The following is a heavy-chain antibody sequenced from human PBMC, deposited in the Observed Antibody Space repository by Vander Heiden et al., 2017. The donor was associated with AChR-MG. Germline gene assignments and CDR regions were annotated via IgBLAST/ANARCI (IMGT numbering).Heavy chain of an antibody. D-gene: IGHD1-1*01. Sequence: QVQLVQSGAEVKEPGASVEVSCRASGYTFSTSAIQWVRQAPGQSLEWLGWVNVGNGRTTYSLKCQGRVTFKVDTSASSSYTRVSSPTSEDTGVYYCARDRATLEPGTGWFGPWCQVTLVTISS. CDR1: GYTFSTSA. V-gene: IGHV1-3*01. CDR2: VNVGNGRT. CDR3: ARDRATLEPGTGWFGP. J-gene: IGHJ5*02.